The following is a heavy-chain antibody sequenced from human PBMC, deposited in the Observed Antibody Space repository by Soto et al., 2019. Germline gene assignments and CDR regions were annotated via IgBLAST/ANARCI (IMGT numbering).Heavy chain of an antibody. CDR1: GGSISSGGYY. Sequence: QVQLQESGPGLVKPSQTLSLTCTVSGGSISSGGYYWSWIRQHPGKGLEWIGYIYYSGSTYYNPSLKSRVTISVDTSKNQFSLKLSSVTAADTAVYYCARRVIVVVIPGEFDYWGQGTLVTVSS. D-gene: IGHD3-22*01. J-gene: IGHJ4*02. CDR3: ARRVIVVVIPGEFDY. CDR2: IYYSGST. V-gene: IGHV4-31*03.